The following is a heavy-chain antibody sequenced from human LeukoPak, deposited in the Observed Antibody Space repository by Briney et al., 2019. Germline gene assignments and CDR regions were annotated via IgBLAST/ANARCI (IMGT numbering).Heavy chain of an antibody. J-gene: IGHJ5*02. Sequence: SETLSLTCTVSGGSISSYYWSWIRQPPGKGLEWIGYIYYSRSTNYNPSLKSRVTISVDTSKNQFSLKLSSVTAADTAVYYCARDQARYSSSFWFDPWGQGTLVTVSS. CDR2: IYYSRST. D-gene: IGHD6-6*01. CDR3: ARDQARYSSSFWFDP. CDR1: GGSISSYY. V-gene: IGHV4-59*01.